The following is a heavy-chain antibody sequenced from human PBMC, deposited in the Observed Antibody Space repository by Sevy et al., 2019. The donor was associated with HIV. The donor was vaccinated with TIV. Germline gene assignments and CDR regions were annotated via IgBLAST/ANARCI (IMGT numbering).Heavy chain of an antibody. J-gene: IGHJ4*02. CDR2: INHSGST. CDR3: ARGYSSGRLGANDY. Sequence: SETLSLTCAVYGGSFSGYYWSWIRQPPGKGLEWIGEINHSGSTNYNPSLKSRVTISVDTSKNQFSLKLSSVTAADTAVYCCARGYSSGRLGANDYWGQGTLVTVSS. CDR1: GGSFSGYY. V-gene: IGHV4-34*01. D-gene: IGHD6-19*01.